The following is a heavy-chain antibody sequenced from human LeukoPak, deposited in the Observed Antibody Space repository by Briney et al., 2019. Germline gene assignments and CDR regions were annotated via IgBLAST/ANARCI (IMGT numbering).Heavy chain of an antibody. Sequence: GGSLRLSCSASGFTFSSYAMTWVRQAPGKGLEWVSVISGSGTNTDYADSVKGRFTISRDNSKNTLYLQMNSLRAEDTAVYYCAKSFGPVIAAAGTGADWGQGTLVTVSS. CDR1: GFTFSSYA. CDR2: ISGSGTNT. J-gene: IGHJ4*02. CDR3: AKSFGPVIAAAGTGAD. V-gene: IGHV3-23*01. D-gene: IGHD6-13*01.